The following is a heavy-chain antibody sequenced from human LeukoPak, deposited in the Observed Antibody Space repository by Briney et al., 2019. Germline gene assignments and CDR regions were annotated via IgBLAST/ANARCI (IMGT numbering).Heavy chain of an antibody. CDR3: ARVGGDYGDLDY. Sequence: ASVKVSCKASGYTFTSYDINWVRQATGQGLEWMGWMNPNSGNTGYAQKFQGRVIMTRNTSISTAYMELSSLRSEDTAVYYCARVGGDYGDLDYWGQGTLVTVSS. V-gene: IGHV1-8*01. CDR1: GYTFTSYD. J-gene: IGHJ4*02. CDR2: MNPNSGNT. D-gene: IGHD4-17*01.